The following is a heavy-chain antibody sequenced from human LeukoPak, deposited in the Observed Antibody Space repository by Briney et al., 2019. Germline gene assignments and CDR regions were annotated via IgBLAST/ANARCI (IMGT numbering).Heavy chain of an antibody. D-gene: IGHD1-1*01. V-gene: IGHV3-48*01. CDR3: ARDHNYAFDN. CDR1: GFPFIEYS. Sequence: PGGSLRLSCTASGFPFIEYSMMWVRQAPGKGLEWISYIGIDSGNTKYADSVRGRFTISADKAKNSLYLQMNSLRVEDTAVYYCARDHNYAFDNWGQGTLVSVAS. J-gene: IGHJ4*02. CDR2: IGIDSGNT.